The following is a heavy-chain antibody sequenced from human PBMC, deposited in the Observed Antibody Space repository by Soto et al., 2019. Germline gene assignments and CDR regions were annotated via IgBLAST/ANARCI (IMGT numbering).Heavy chain of an antibody. CDR3: ARVRRISMIRGVNNWFDP. Sequence: QLQLQESGPGLVKPSETLSLTCTVSGDSISSISYYWGWIRQPPGKGLEWIGSIYYSGSTFYKPSLKSRVTISVDPSKNQFSLKLSSVTAADTAVYYCARVRRISMIRGVNNWFDPWGLGTLVTVSS. CDR2: IYYSGST. CDR1: GDSISSISYY. D-gene: IGHD3-10*01. J-gene: IGHJ5*02. V-gene: IGHV4-39*01.